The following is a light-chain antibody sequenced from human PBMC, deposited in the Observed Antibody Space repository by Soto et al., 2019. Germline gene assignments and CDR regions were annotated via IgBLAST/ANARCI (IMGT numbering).Light chain of an antibody. CDR3: QQYYSTPKT. V-gene: IGKV4-1*01. J-gene: IGKJ4*01. CDR1: QSVLYSSNNKNY. CDR2: WAS. Sequence: DIVMTQSPDSLAVSLGERATINCKSSQSVLYSSNNKNYLAWYQQKPGQPPKLLIYWASTRESGVPDRFSGSGSGTDFTLTIGSLQAEDVAVYYCQQYYSTPKTFGGGTKVDIK.